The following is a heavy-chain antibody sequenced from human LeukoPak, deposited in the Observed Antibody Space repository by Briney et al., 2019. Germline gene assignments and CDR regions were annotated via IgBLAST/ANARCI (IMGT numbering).Heavy chain of an antibody. Sequence: GASVKVSCKASGYTFTGYYMHWVRQAPGQGLEWMGWINPNSGGTNYAQKFQGRVTMTRDTSISTAYMELSRLRSDDTAVYYCARPNYWSSDYEYFQHWGQGTLVTVSS. V-gene: IGHV1-2*02. D-gene: IGHD3-3*01. CDR3: ARPNYWSSDYEYFQH. CDR1: GYTFTGYY. CDR2: INPNSGGT. J-gene: IGHJ1*01.